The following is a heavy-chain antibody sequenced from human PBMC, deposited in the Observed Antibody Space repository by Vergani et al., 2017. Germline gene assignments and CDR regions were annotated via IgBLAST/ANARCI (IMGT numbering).Heavy chain of an antibody. CDR2: IDPSDSYT. CDR3: ASSPTTVISYYFDY. J-gene: IGHJ4*02. D-gene: IGHD4-17*01. CDR1: GYSFTSYW. V-gene: IGHV5-10-1*03. Sequence: EVQLVQSGAEVKKPGESLRISCKGSGYSFTSYWISWVRQLPGKGLEWMGRIDPSDSYTTYSPSCQGHVTISADKSISTAYLQWSSLKASDTAMYYCASSPTTVISYYFDYWGQGTLVTVSS.